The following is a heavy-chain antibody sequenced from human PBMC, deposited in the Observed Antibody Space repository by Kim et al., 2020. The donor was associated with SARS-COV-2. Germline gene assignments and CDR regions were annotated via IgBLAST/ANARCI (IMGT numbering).Heavy chain of an antibody. D-gene: IGHD1-26*01. J-gene: IGHJ4*02. CDR3: ARDLRVGATPADY. V-gene: IGHV3-33*01. Sequence: YADSVKGRFTISRDNSKNALYLQMNSLRAEDTAVYYCARDLRVGATPADYWGQGTLVTVSS.